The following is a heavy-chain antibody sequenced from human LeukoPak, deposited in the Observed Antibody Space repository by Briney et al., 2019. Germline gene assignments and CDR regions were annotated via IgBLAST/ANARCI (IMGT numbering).Heavy chain of an antibody. D-gene: IGHD2-15*01. V-gene: IGHV3-21*01. CDR1: GFTFSSYS. Sequence: GGSLRLSCAASGFTFSSYSMNWVRQAPGKGLEWVSSISSSSSYIYYADSVKGRFTISRDNAKNSLYLQMNSLRAEDTAVYYCARTTFYCSGGSCYHDYWGQGTLVTVSS. CDR3: ARTTFYCSGGSCYHDY. J-gene: IGHJ4*02. CDR2: ISSSSSYI.